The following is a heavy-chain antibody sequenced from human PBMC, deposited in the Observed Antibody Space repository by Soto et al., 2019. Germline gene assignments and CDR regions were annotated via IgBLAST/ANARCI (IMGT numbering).Heavy chain of an antibody. Sequence: QITLKESGPTLVRPTQTLTLTCAFSGFSLSTSGVGVGWIRQPPGKALEWLAVIYWDDSKHDSPSLRSRLTITKDTPTNPLVLTMTTMDPMDTGTYYCAHKGPEDWPLDYWGQGTLVTVSS. CDR2: IYWDDSK. J-gene: IGHJ4*02. CDR3: AHKGPEDWPLDY. CDR1: GFSLSTSGVG. V-gene: IGHV2-5*02. D-gene: IGHD3-9*01.